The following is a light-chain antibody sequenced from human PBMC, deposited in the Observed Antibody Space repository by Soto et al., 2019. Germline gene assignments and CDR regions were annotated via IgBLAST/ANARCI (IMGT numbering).Light chain of an antibody. J-gene: IGLJ3*02. CDR2: RDN. V-gene: IGLV1-47*01. CDR1: HSNIGGNF. CDR3: ASWDDSLSGRV. Sequence: QLVLTQPPSASGTPGQRVTISCSGSHSNIGGNFVYWHRQVSGTAPKLLIYRDNQRPSGVPDRFSGSKTGTSAFLVISGLQSEDDGEYYCASWDDSLSGRVFGRGTKVTVL.